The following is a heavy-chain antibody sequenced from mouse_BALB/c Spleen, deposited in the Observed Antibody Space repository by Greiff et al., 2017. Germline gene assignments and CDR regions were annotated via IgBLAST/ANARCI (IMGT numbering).Heavy chain of an antibody. V-gene: IGHV5-6-4*01. D-gene: IGHD1-1*01. CDR3: TRESRGSAFAY. J-gene: IGHJ3*01. Sequence: EVKLVESGGGLVKPGGSLKLSCAASGFTFSSYTMSWVRQTPEKRLEWVATISSGGSYTYYPDSVKGRFTISRDNAKNTLYLQMSSLKSEDTAMYYCTRESRGSAFAYWGQGTLVTVSA. CDR1: GFTFSSYT. CDR2: ISSGGSYT.